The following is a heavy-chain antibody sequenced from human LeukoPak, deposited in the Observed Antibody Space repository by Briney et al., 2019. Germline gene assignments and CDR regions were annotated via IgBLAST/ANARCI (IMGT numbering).Heavy chain of an antibody. J-gene: IGHJ3*02. V-gene: IGHV1-2*02. CDR1: GYMFTDYY. Sequence: ASVKVSCKSSGYMFTDYYMHWVRQAPGQGLEWMGWINPKSGGTNYAQNFQGRVTMTRNTSISTAYMELSRLRSDDTAVYYCAKDLQWELPRGDALDIWGQGTMVTVSS. D-gene: IGHD1-26*01. CDR3: AKDLQWELPRGDALDI. CDR2: INPKSGGT.